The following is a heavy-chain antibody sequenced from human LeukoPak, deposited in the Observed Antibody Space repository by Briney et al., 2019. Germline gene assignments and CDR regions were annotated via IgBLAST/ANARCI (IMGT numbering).Heavy chain of an antibody. CDR3: ATYHGSGSYYNHYYFDY. V-gene: IGHV4-30-4*01. D-gene: IGHD3-10*01. J-gene: IGHJ4*02. CDR1: DDSISSRPDFY. CDR2: IYYCGNT. Sequence: SETLSLTCTVSDDSISSRPDFYWSWLRQPPGKGLEWIGDIYYCGNTYYNPSLKSRLNISTDASKNQFSLKLTSVTAADTAMYYCATYHGSGSYYNHYYFDYWGQGTLVTVSS.